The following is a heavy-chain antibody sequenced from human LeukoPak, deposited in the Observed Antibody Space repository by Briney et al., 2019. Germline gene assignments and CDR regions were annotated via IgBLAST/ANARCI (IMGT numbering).Heavy chain of an antibody. D-gene: IGHD6-19*01. CDR3: ARTVAGGGYWYFDL. CDR1: GYTFTNYG. Sequence: ASVKVSCKASGYTFTNYGLTWVRQAPGQGLEWRGWISVYNDKSNYAQKFQGRVTMTADTSTRTAYLELRSLRSDDTAVYYCARTVAGGGYWYFDLWGRGTLVTVSS. V-gene: IGHV1-18*01. CDR2: ISVYNDKS. J-gene: IGHJ2*01.